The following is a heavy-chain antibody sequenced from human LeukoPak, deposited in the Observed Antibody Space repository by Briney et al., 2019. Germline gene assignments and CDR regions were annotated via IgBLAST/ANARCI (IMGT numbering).Heavy chain of an antibody. CDR1: GGSISSGVYS. V-gene: IGHV4-30-4*07. Sequence: PSETLSLTCAVSGGSISSGVYSWSWFRQPPGKGLEWIGYIYYSGNTYYNPSLKSRVTISVDTSKNHFSLKLSSVTAADTAVYYCARGGAVAGPDWGDAFDIWGQGTMVTVSS. J-gene: IGHJ3*02. CDR2: IYYSGNT. CDR3: ARGGAVAGPDWGDAFDI. D-gene: IGHD6-13*01.